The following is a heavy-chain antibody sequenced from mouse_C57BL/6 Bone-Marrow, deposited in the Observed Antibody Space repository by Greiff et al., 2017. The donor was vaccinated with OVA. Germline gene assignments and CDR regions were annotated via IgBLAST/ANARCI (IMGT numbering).Heavy chain of an antibody. V-gene: IGHV1-62-3*01. CDR3: ARHEGSQLGKDYFDY. J-gene: IGHJ2*01. CDR1: GYTFTSYW. D-gene: IGHD4-1*02. Sequence: QVHVQQPGAELVKPGASVKLSCKASGYTFTSYWMHWVKQRPGRGLEWIGRIDPNSGGTKYNEQFKSKATLTADKSSSTAYMQLSRLTSEDSAVYVCARHEGSQLGKDYFDYWGQGTTLTVSA. CDR2: IDPNSGGT.